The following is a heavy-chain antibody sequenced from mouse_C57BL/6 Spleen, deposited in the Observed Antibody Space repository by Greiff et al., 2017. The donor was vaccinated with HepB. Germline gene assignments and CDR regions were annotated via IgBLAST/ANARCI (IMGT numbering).Heavy chain of an antibody. CDR3: ARRGITTVVARYYFDY. D-gene: IGHD1-1*01. V-gene: IGHV1-9*01. J-gene: IGHJ2*01. Sequence: QVQLQQSGAELMEPGASVKLSCKATGYTFTGYWIEWVKQRPGHGLEWIGEILPGSGSTNYNEKFKGKATFTADTSSNTAYMQLSSLTTEDSDIYYCARRGITTVVARYYFDYWGQGTTLTVSS. CDR1: GYTFTGYW. CDR2: ILPGSGST.